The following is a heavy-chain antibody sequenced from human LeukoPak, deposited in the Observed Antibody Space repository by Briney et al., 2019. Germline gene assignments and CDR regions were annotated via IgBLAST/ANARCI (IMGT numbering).Heavy chain of an antibody. D-gene: IGHD3-10*01. J-gene: IGHJ4*02. CDR2: IYTSGST. CDR3: ASTIGDGSGSYYPFDY. CDR1: GGSISSGSYY. V-gene: IGHV4-61*02. Sequence: SETLSLTCTVSGGSISSGSYYWGWIRQPAGKGLEWIGRIYTSGSTNYNPSLKSRVTISVDTSKNQFSLKLSSVTAADTAVYYCASTIGDGSGSYYPFDYWGQGTLVTVSS.